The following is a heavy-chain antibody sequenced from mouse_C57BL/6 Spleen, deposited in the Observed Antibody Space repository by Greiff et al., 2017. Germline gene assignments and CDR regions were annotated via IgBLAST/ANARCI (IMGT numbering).Heavy chain of an antibody. CDR3: ARLDDYDAGFAY. CDR2: INPSSGYT. D-gene: IGHD2-4*01. Sequence: VQGVESGAELAKPGASVKLSCKASGYTITSYWMHWVKQRPGQGLEWIGYINPSSGYTKYNQKFKDKATLTADKSSSTAYMQLSSLTYEDSAVYYCARLDDYDAGFAYWGQGTLVTVSA. V-gene: IGHV1-7*01. J-gene: IGHJ3*01. CDR1: GYTITSYW.